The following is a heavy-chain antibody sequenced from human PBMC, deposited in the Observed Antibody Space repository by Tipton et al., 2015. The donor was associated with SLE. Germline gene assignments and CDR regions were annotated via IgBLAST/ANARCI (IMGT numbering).Heavy chain of an antibody. D-gene: IGHD3-3*01. V-gene: IGHV4-4*08. CDR2: IYTSGST. J-gene: IGHJ4*02. CDR3: ARGNDFWSGYLYYFDY. Sequence: TLSLTCTVSGGSISSYYWSWIRQPPGKGLEWIGYIYTSGSTNYNPSLKSRVTISVDTSKNQFSLKLSSVTAADTAVYYCARGNDFWSGYLYYFDYWGQGTLVTVSS. CDR1: GGSISSYY.